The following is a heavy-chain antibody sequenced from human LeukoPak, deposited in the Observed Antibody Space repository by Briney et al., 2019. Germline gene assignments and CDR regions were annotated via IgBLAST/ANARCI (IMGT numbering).Heavy chain of an antibody. D-gene: IGHD3-10*01. CDR1: GYTFTSYA. Sequence: GASVKVSCKASGYTFTSYAMHWVRQAPGQRLEWMGWINAGNGNTKYSQKFQGRVTITRDTSASTAYMELSSLRPGDTAVYYCARPAPYGSGSYYRSTPPDYWGQGTLVTVSS. CDR2: INAGNGNT. V-gene: IGHV1-3*01. J-gene: IGHJ4*02. CDR3: ARPAPYGSGSYYRSTPPDY.